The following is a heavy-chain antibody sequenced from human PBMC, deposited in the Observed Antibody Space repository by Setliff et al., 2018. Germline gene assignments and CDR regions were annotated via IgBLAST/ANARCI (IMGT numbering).Heavy chain of an antibody. V-gene: IGHV3-30*02. CDR3: ARVYAYSYGFDY. CDR2: IRDDGTNT. Sequence: VGSLRLSCAASGLTLSSYGMHWVRQAPGKGLEWVASIRDDGTNTYYTESVKARFAISRDNSENTLYLQMNSLRAEDTAVYYCARVYAYSYGFDYWGQGTPFTVSS. D-gene: IGHD3-16*01. J-gene: IGHJ4*02. CDR1: GLTLSSYG.